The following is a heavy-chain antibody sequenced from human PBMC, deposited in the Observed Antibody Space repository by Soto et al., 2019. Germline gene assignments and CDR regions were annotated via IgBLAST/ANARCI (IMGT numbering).Heavy chain of an antibody. D-gene: IGHD3-10*01. CDR2: IYSGGGT. CDR3: ARGSYGAFDY. Sequence: EVQLVESGGGLIQPGGSLRLSCAASELSVSSNYLSWVRQAPGKGLEWVSGIYSGGGTYHADFVKGRCTFSGDSSKNTLSLQMNSLRVGDRAVYYCARGSYGAFDYWGQGTLVTASS. V-gene: IGHV3-53*01. CDR1: ELSVSSNY. J-gene: IGHJ4*02.